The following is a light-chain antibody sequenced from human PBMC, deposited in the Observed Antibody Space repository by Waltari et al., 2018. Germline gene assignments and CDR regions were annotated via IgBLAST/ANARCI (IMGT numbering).Light chain of an antibody. J-gene: IGKJ2*01. CDR2: KAS. CDR1: QSISSW. V-gene: IGKV1-5*03. Sequence: DIQMTQSPSTLSASVGDRVTITCRPSQSISSWLAWYQQKPGKAPKLLIYKASILESGVPSRFSGSGSGTEFTLTISSLQPDDFATYYCQQYNSYLYTFGQGTKLEIK. CDR3: QQYNSYLYT.